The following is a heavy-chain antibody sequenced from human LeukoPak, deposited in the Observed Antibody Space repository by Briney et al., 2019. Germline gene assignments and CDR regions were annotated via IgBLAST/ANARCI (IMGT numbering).Heavy chain of an antibody. J-gene: IGHJ5*02. CDR3: ARHDGSKTLNWFDP. CDR2: MYYGGST. CDR1: GDSMSGISYY. V-gene: IGHV4-39*01. Sequence: PSETLSPTCTVSGDSMSGISYYWGWIRQPPGKGLEWIGSMYYGGSTYYNPSLEGRVTISIDTSKNQFSLKLSSVTAADTAVYYCARHDGSKTLNWFDPWGQGILVTVSS.